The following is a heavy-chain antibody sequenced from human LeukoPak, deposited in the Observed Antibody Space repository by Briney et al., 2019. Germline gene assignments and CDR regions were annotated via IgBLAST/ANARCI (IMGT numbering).Heavy chain of an antibody. V-gene: IGHV3-30*03. CDR1: GFTFSSYG. CDR3: AVAGTSWWFDP. D-gene: IGHD6-19*01. CDR2: ISYDGSNK. Sequence: PGGSLRLTCAASGFTFSSYGMHWVRQAPGKGLEWVAVISYDGSNKYYADSVKGRFTISRDNSKNTLYLQMNSLRAEDTAVYYCAVAGTSWWFDPWGQGTLVTVSS. J-gene: IGHJ5*02.